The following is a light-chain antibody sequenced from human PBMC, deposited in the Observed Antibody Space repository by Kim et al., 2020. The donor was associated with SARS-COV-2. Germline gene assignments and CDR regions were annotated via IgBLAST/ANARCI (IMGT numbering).Light chain of an antibody. Sequence: SGKLTCTLSSGNRTDSIAWHQRQPEKGPRYLMTLHSDGRHTKGDGIPDRFSGSSSGAERYLTISRLQSEDEADYYCQTWGTGMRVFGGGTQLTVL. CDR2: LHSDGRH. V-gene: IGLV4-69*01. CDR1: SGNRTDS. J-gene: IGLJ3*02. CDR3: QTWGTGMRV.